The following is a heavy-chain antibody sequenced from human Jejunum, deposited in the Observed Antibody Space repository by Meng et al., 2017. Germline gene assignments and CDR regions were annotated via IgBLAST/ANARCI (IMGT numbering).Heavy chain of an antibody. CDR2: ISGSGDNP. Sequence: GGSLRLSCEASGFTFTTFAVSWVRQAPGTGLQWVSGISGSGDNPFYADFVKGRFTISRDNSKNTIYLQMHSLRVEDTAVYYCARYNYHLGADFRGQGTLVTVSS. CDR1: GFTFTTFA. CDR3: ARYNYHLGADF. J-gene: IGHJ4*02. V-gene: IGHV3-23*01. D-gene: IGHD5-18*01.